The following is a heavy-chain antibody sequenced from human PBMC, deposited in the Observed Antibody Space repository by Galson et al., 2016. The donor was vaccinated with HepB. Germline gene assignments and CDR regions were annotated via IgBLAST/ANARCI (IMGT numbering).Heavy chain of an antibody. J-gene: IGHJ4*02. V-gene: IGHV6-1*01. Sequence: CAISGDSVSGNGAAAWNRFRQSPSRGLEWLGRTYYRSKWYYEYALSVTSRITISPDTSKNQFSLQLNSVTPEDAAVYFCARGTRNASDYWGQGTLVTVSS. D-gene: IGHD1-14*01. CDR3: ARGTRNASDY. CDR1: GDSVSGNGAAA. CDR2: TYYRSKWYY.